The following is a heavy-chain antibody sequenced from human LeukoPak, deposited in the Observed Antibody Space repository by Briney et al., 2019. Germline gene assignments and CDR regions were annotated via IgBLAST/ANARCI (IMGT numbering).Heavy chain of an antibody. CDR3: ARDQYNWNYNYYYGMDV. Sequence: GGSLRLSCAASGFTASSNYMSWVRQAPGKGLEWVSVIYSGGSTYYADSVKGRFTISRDNSKDTLYLQMNSLRAEDTAVYYCARDQYNWNYNYYYGMDVWGQGTTVTVSS. CDR2: IYSGGST. D-gene: IGHD1-20*01. CDR1: GFTASSNY. V-gene: IGHV3-53*01. J-gene: IGHJ6*02.